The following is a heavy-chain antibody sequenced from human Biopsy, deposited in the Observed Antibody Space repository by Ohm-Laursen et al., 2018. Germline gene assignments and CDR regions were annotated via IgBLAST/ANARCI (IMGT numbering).Heavy chain of an antibody. J-gene: IGHJ4*02. Sequence: GASVKVSCKASGGPSSNYAFGWVRQAPGQGLEWVGRIVPILGHLNYAQRFQGRVSITADKSTTYVYMELSRLTSGDTAVYYCPADADGYYTEFDYWGPGTLVTVSS. CDR3: PADADGYYTEFDY. CDR2: IVPILGHL. CDR1: GGPSSNYA. V-gene: IGHV1-69*04. D-gene: IGHD3-3*01.